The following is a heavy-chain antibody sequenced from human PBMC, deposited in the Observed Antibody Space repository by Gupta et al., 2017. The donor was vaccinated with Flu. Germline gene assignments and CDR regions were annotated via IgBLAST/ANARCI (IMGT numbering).Heavy chain of an antibody. D-gene: IGHD1-7*01. CDR2: IYYSGST. Sequence: QVQLQESGPGLVKPSQTLSLTCTVSGGSISSGGYYWSWIRQHPGKGLEWIGYIYYSGSTYYNPSLKSRVTISVDTSKNQFSLKLSSVTAADTAVYYCARGVTGTTLYYYYGMDVWGQGTTVTVSS. J-gene: IGHJ6*02. CDR3: ARGVTGTTLYYYYGMDV. CDR1: GGSISSGGYY. V-gene: IGHV4-31*03.